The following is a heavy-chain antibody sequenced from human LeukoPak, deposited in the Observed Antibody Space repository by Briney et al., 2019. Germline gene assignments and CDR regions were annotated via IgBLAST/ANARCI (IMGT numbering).Heavy chain of an antibody. CDR3: ARALPSSWYYFDY. J-gene: IGHJ4*02. CDR1: GFTLISYE. D-gene: IGHD6-13*01. Sequence: GGSLRLSCAASGFTLISYEMNWVRQAPGKGLERVSYISSSGSIYYADSVKGRFTISRDNAKNSLYLQMNSLRAEDTAVYYCARALPSSWYYFDYWGQGTLVTVSS. CDR2: ISSSGSI. V-gene: IGHV3-48*03.